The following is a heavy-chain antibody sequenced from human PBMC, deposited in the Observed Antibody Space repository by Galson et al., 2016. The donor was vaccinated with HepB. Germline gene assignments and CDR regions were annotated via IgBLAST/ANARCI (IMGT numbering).Heavy chain of an antibody. D-gene: IGHD6-13*01. J-gene: IGHJ4*02. V-gene: IGHV2-70*01. CDR3: ARTQWVDTRRWYYFDY. CDR2: IDWDDDK. Sequence: ALEWLAVIDWDDDKNYSTSLKTRLTISKDTSKNQVVLTMTNMDPVDTATYYCARTQWVDTRRWYYFDYWGQGTLVTVSS.